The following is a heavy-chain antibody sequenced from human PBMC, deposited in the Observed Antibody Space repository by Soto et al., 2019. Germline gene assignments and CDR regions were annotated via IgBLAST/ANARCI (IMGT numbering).Heavy chain of an antibody. J-gene: IGHJ4*02. CDR1: GYTFTSYG. CDR2: ISAYNGNT. D-gene: IGHD3-22*01. CDR3: ARVVVSSGSTNAY. Sequence: ASVKVSCKASGYTFTSYGISWVRQAPGQGLEWMGWISAYNGNTNYAQKFQGRVTITADESTSTAYVELSSLRSEDTAVYYCARVVVSSGSTNAYWGQGTLVTVSS. V-gene: IGHV1-18*01.